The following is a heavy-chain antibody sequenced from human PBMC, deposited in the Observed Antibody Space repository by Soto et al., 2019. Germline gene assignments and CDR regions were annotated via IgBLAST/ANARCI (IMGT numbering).Heavy chain of an antibody. J-gene: IGHJ6*02. Sequence: PSETLSLTCTVSGGSISSGDYYWSWIRQPPGKGLEWIGYIYYSGSTYYNPSLKSRVTISVDTSKNQFSLKLSSVTAADTAVYYCARELGLLSYHYYGMDVWGQGTTVTVSS. CDR2: IYYSGST. V-gene: IGHV4-30-4*01. D-gene: IGHD2-2*01. CDR1: GGSISSGDYY. CDR3: ARELGLLSYHYYGMDV.